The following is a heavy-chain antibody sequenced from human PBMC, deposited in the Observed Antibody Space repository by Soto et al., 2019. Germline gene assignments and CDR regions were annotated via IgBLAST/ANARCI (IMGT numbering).Heavy chain of an antibody. CDR2: INSDGSST. Sequence: EVQLVESGGGLVQPGGSLSVSCAASGFTFSSYWMHWVRQAPGKGLVWVSRINSDGSSTSYADSVNGRFTIARDNAKNTLYLQMNSLRAEDTAIYYCARRGAVAGLHYWGQGTLITFSS. V-gene: IGHV3-74*01. CDR3: ARRGAVAGLHY. CDR1: GFTFSSYW. D-gene: IGHD6-19*01. J-gene: IGHJ4*02.